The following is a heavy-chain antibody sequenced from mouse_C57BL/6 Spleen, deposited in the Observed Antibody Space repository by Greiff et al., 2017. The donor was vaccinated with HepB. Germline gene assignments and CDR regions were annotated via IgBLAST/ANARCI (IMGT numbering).Heavy chain of an antibody. Sequence: QVQLQQSGAELVKPGASVQLFCKASGYTFTEYTIHWVKQRSGQGLEWIGWFYPGSSSIKDIEKFKDKATLTADKSSSTFYMVLSRLTSEDSAVYFCARHSYDGYYWFAYWGQGTLVTVSA. CDR3: ARHSYDGYYWFAY. J-gene: IGHJ3*01. D-gene: IGHD2-3*01. CDR1: GYTFTEYT. V-gene: IGHV1-62-2*01. CDR2: FYPGSSSI.